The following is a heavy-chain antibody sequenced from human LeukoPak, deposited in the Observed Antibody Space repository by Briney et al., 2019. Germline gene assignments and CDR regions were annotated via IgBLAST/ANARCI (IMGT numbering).Heavy chain of an antibody. CDR3: ARDLSGSYSFDY. Sequence: PGGSLRLSCAASGFTFSNYEMNWVRQAPGKGLEYVSGISNNGRSTYYGNSVKGRFTITRDNSKNTLYLQMGSLRAEDMAVYYCARDLSGSYSFDYWGQGTLVTVSS. J-gene: IGHJ4*02. CDR1: GFTFSNYE. D-gene: IGHD1-26*01. V-gene: IGHV3-64*01. CDR2: ISNNGRST.